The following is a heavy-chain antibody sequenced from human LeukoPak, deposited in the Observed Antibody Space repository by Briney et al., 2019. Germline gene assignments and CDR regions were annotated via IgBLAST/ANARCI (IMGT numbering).Heavy chain of an antibody. Sequence: ASVKVSCKASGGTFSSYAISWVRQATGQGLEWMGWMNPNSGNTGYAQKFQGRVTMTRNTSISTAYMELSSLRSEDTAVYYCARENSIAGIDYWGQGTLVTVSS. CDR3: ARENSIAGIDY. CDR1: GGTFSSYA. V-gene: IGHV1-8*02. J-gene: IGHJ4*02. CDR2: MNPNSGNT. D-gene: IGHD6-6*01.